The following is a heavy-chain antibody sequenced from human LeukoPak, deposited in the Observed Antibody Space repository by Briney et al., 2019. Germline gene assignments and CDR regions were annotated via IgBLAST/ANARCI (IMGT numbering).Heavy chain of an antibody. Sequence: SETLSLTCIVSGGSISSYYWNWIRQPAGKGLEWIGRIYISGSTNYNPSLKSRVTMSVDTSKNQFSLKLSSVTAADTAVYYCARGHYYDSSGYCWDHWGQGTLVTVSS. CDR1: GGSISSYY. V-gene: IGHV4-4*07. D-gene: IGHD3-22*01. CDR2: IYISGST. CDR3: ARGHYYDSSGYCWDH. J-gene: IGHJ4*02.